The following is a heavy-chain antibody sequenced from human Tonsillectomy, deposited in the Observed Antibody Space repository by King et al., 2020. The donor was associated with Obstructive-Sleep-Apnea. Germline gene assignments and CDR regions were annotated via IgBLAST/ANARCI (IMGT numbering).Heavy chain of an antibody. J-gene: IGHJ5*02. D-gene: IGHD2-15*01. Sequence: VQLVQSGAEVKKPGASVKVSCKVSGYTFTTYGIGWVRQAPGQGPEWMGWISTYTGNTNYAQKLQGRVTMTTDTSTSTAYMELRSLRSDDTAVYYCARVRSGGGVLPSNRFDPWGQGTLVTVSS. CDR1: GYTFTTYG. CDR2: ISTYTGNT. V-gene: IGHV1-18*01. CDR3: ARVRSGGGVLPSNRFDP.